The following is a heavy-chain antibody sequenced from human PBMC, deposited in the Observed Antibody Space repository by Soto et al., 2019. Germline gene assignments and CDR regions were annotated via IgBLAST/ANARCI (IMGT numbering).Heavy chain of an antibody. CDR3: ARRAKPYYYANSALDY. Sequence: QVQLVQSGTEVKTPGASVKVSCQASGYTFSSYSFTWVRQAPGQGLEWMGWISTYNGYTNYEQKFQGRVTMTTDASTNTAYMELRSLRSDDTAVYYCARRAKPYYYANSALDYWGQGTLVTVS. CDR1: GYTFSSYS. J-gene: IGHJ4*02. V-gene: IGHV1-18*01. D-gene: IGHD3-22*01. CDR2: ISTYNGYT.